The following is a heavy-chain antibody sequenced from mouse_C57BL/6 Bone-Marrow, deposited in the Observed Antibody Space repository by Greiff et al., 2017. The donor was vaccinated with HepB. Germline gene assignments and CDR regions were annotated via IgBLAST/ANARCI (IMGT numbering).Heavy chain of an antibody. CDR3: TRSRDTNYPFAY. D-gene: IGHD2-5*01. CDR2: IDPETGGT. J-gene: IGHJ3*01. Sequence: QVQLQQSGAELVRPGASVTLSCKASGYTFTDYEMHWVKQTPVHGLEWIGAIDPETGGTAYNQKFKGKAILTADKSSSTAYMEISSLTSEDSAVYYCTRSRDTNYPFAYWGQGTLVTVSA. CDR1: GYTFTDYE. V-gene: IGHV1-15*01.